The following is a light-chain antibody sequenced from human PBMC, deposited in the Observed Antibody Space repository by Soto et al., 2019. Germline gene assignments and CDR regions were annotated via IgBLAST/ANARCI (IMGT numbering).Light chain of an antibody. CDR2: AAS. Sequence: DFQITQSLCSLAASVRARVTITCRASQSINIYLNWYQQKPGKAPKLLIYAASNLQSGVPSRFSGSGSGTDFTLTISSLQPEDFATYYCQQSYSTPVTFGQGTKVDIK. J-gene: IGKJ1*01. CDR1: QSINIY. V-gene: IGKV1-39*01. CDR3: QQSYSTPVT.